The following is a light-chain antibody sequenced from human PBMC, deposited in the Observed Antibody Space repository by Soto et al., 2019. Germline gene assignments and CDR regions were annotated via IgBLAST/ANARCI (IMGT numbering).Light chain of an antibody. CDR1: QSISNW. J-gene: IGKJ1*01. V-gene: IGKV1-5*03. CDR2: KAS. CDR3: QQYATFPRT. Sequence: DIQMTQSPSTLSASVGDRVTITCRASQSISNWLAWYQQKPGKAPKLLIYKASGLESGVPSRFSGSGSGTEFSLTIRALQPEDFATYHCQQYATFPRTFGQGTKVDIK.